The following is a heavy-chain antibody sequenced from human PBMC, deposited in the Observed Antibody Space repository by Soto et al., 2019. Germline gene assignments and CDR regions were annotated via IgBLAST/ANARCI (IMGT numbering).Heavy chain of an antibody. CDR1: GFTFSDYA. D-gene: IGHD6-19*01. J-gene: IGHJ4*02. Sequence: EVHLSESGGGVVQPGGSLRLSCVVSGFTFSDYAMDWVRQAPGKGLEWVSEISATGGTTNYADSVKGRYTISRDNSNNTLYLQLTNPRAEDTAMFYCAKASSAWYGSKNYYFDSRSQGALVTVSS. CDR3: AKASSAWYGSKNYYFDS. V-gene: IGHV3-23*01. CDR2: ISATGGTT.